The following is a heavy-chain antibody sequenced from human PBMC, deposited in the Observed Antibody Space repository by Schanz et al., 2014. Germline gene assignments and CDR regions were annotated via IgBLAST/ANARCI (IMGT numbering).Heavy chain of an antibody. V-gene: IGHV3-21*06. D-gene: IGHD1-1*01. CDR2: QSFDSRHI. CDR1: GFSFDSYN. Sequence: EVQLVESGGGLVKPGGSLRLSCTASGFSFDSYNMNWVRQSPGKGLEWVAFQSFDSRHIYYADSGKGRFTISRDNAKSSLHLKMTSVRADDTAVYYCARDGVAATTDFEYWGQGALVTVSS. J-gene: IGHJ4*02. CDR3: ARDGVAATTDFEY.